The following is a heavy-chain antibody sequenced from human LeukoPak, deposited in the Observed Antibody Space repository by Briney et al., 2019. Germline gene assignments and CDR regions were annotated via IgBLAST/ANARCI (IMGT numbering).Heavy chain of an antibody. CDR1: GGSFSGYY. CDR2: INHSGST. CDR3: ATNRPVQLERGYYMEV. Sequence: PSETLSLTCAVYGGSFSGYYWSGIRQPPGKGLEWIGEINHSGSTNYNPSLKSRVTISVDTSKNQFSLKLSSVTAADTAVYYCATNRPVQLERGYYMEVWGKGTTVTVSS. J-gene: IGHJ6*03. V-gene: IGHV4-34*01. D-gene: IGHD1-1*01.